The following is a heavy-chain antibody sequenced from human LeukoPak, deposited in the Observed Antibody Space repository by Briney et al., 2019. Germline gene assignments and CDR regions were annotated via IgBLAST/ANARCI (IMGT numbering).Heavy chain of an antibody. D-gene: IGHD2-15*01. CDR3: ARHVGPGLPVADY. J-gene: IGHJ4*02. CDR1: GGSISSYY. V-gene: IGHV4-59*08. CDR2: IYYSGST. Sequence: SETLSLTCTVSGGSISSYYWSWIRQPPGKGLEWIGYIYYSGSTNYNPSLKSRVTISVDTSKNQFSLKLSSVTAADTAVYYCARHVGPGLPVADYWGQGTLVTVSS.